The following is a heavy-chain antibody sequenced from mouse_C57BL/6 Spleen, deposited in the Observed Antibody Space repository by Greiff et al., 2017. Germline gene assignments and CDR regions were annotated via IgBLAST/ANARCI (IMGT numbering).Heavy chain of an antibody. V-gene: IGHV1-55*01. CDR3: AREGYYGSSQYFDV. J-gene: IGHJ1*03. CDR2: IYPGSGST. D-gene: IGHD1-1*01. Sequence: VQLQQPGAELVKPEASVKMSCKASGYTFTSYWITWVKQRPGQGLEWIGDIYPGSGSTNYNEKFKSKATLTVDTSSSTAYMQLSSLTSEDSAVYYCAREGYYGSSQYFDVWGTGTTVTVSS. CDR1: GYTFTSYW.